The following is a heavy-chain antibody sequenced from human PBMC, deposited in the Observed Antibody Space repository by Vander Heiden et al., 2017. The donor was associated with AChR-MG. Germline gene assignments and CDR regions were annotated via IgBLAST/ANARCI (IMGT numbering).Heavy chain of an antibody. V-gene: IGHV3-9*01. CDR3: ANTGGVGVGYFDL. J-gene: IGHJ2*01. D-gene: IGHD2-8*02. Sequence: EVQLVKSGGACVQPGRYLKLSCASPHCTCDGYARHWVRPAAGEGVEWVSGISWNSGSKGYADYVKGRFTIDRDNAKNSLKLQMNSVRAEDTALYYCANTGGVGVGYFDLWGRGTLVTVSS. CDR2: ISWNSGSK. CDR1: HCTCDGYA.